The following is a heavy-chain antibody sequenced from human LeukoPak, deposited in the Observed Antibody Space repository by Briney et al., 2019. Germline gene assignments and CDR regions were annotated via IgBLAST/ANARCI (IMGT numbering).Heavy chain of an antibody. CDR3: ARTPPKGDIDY. D-gene: IGHD2-21*02. Sequence: ASVKVSCKASGYTFTNYDINWVRQATGQGLEWLGWMSASSGNTGYAQKFQGRVSMTRATSITTACLELSSLTFEDTAVYYCARTPPKGDIDYWGQGTLVTVSS. CDR2: MSASSGNT. J-gene: IGHJ4*02. V-gene: IGHV1-8*01. CDR1: GYTFTNYD.